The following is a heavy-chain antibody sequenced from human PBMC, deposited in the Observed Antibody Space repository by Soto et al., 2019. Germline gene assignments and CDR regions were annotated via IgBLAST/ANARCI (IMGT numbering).Heavy chain of an antibody. Sequence: VQLVQSGAEVKKPGASVKVSCQASGYTLTAYYIHWVRQAPGQGLEWMGWLKPNSGGTHYAQKFLGRVTRTGDTSLSPAYRERTSLRSDDSAVYYCARTNIRGNYFYSLDVGGQGTTVTVSS. CDR3: ARTNIRGNYFYSLDV. CDR1: GYTLTAYY. CDR2: LKPNSGGT. J-gene: IGHJ6*02. V-gene: IGHV1-2*02. D-gene: IGHD3-16*01.